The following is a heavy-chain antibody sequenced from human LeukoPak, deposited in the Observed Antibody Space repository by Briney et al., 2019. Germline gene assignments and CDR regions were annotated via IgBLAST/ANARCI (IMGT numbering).Heavy chain of an antibody. CDR3: ARGYCSGGSCYSDYYYYYMDV. J-gene: IGHJ6*03. D-gene: IGHD2-15*01. V-gene: IGHV3-21*01. CDR2: IISSSSYI. CDR1: GFTFSTYS. Sequence: GGSLRLSCAASGFTFSTYSMNWVRQAPGKGLEWVSSIISSSSYIYYADSVKGRFTISRDNAKNSLYLQMNSLRAEDTAVYYCARGYCSGGSCYSDYYYYYMDVWGKGTTVTVSS.